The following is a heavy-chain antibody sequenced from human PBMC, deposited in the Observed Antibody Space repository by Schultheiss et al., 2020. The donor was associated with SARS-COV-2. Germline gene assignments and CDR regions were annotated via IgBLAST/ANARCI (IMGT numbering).Heavy chain of an antibody. CDR1: GFTFSSYA. CDR2: ISYDGSNK. V-gene: IGHV3-30*04. D-gene: IGHD5-18*01. J-gene: IGHJ4*02. Sequence: GGSLRLSCAASGFTFSSYAMHWVRQAPGKGLEWVAVISYDGSNKYYADSVKGRFTISRDNSKNTLYLQMNSLRAEDTAVYYCARGPLGYSYGPFDYWGQGTLVTVSS. CDR3: ARGPLGYSYGPFDY.